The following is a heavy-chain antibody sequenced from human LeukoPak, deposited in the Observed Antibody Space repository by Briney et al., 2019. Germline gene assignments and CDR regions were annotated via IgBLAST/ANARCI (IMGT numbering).Heavy chain of an antibody. J-gene: IGHJ5*02. Sequence: SETLSLTCTVSGGSISNYYWTWIRQPAGSGLEWIGRIYSAGISNFNPSLRSRVTMSVDTSKNQVSLRLISVTAADTAVYFCARMNVWNDERVSWFDPWGQGILVTVSS. CDR1: GGSISNYY. CDR2: IYSAGIS. D-gene: IGHD1-1*01. CDR3: ARMNVWNDERVSWFDP. V-gene: IGHV4-4*07.